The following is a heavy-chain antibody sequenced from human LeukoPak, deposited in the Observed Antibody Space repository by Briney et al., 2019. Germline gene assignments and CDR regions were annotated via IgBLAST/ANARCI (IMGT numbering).Heavy chain of an antibody. CDR2: LSGDGGST. CDR1: GFTFSSHA. J-gene: IGHJ4*02. CDR3: AKDYDFWSGYYTSFDY. D-gene: IGHD3-3*01. Sequence: GGSLRLSCAASGFTFSSHAMSWVRQAPGKGLEWVSGLSGDGGSTYYADSVKGRFTISRDNSKNTLYLQMNSLRAEDTAVYYCAKDYDFWSGYYTSFDYWGQGTLVTVSS. V-gene: IGHV3-23*01.